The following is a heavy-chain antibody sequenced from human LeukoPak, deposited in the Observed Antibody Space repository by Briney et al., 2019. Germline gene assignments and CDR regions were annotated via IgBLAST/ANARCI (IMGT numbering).Heavy chain of an antibody. D-gene: IGHD6-13*01. CDR3: ARGSSSRYRDAFDI. CDR1: GYTFTSYD. V-gene: IGHV1-8*03. CDR2: MNPNSGNT. Sequence: ASVKVSCKASGYTFTSYDINWVRQATGQGLEWMGWMNPNSGNTGYAQKFQGRVTITRNTSISTAYMELSSLRSEDTAVYYCARGSSSRYRDAFDIWGQGTMVTVSS. J-gene: IGHJ3*02.